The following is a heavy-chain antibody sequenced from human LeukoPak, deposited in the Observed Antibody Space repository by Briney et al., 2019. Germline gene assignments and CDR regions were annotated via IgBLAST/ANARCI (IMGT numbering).Heavy chain of an antibody. D-gene: IGHD1-26*01. Sequence: GESMKISCQVSGYNFINYWIGWVRQMPGKGIEWVGIIYPGVSDTRYSPSFQGQITISADKSASPAYLQWSSLRASDTAMYYCARHRAVGGGLVWYFDLWGRGTLVTVSS. V-gene: IGHV5-51*01. CDR2: IYPGVSDT. CDR1: GYNFINYW. J-gene: IGHJ2*01. CDR3: ARHRAVGGGLVWYFDL.